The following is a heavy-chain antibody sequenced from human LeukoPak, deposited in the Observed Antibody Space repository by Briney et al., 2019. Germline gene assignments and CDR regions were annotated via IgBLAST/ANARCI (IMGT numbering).Heavy chain of an antibody. CDR3: ARDLHGAQQWLVNWFDP. Sequence: SQTLSLTCAISGDSVSSNSAAWNWIRQSPSRGLEWLGRTYYRSKWYNDYAVSVKSRITINPDTSKNQFSLQLNSVTPEDTAVYYCARDLHGAQQWLVNWFDPWGQGTLVTVSS. CDR2: TYYRSKWYN. D-gene: IGHD6-19*01. J-gene: IGHJ5*02. CDR1: GDSVSSNSAA. V-gene: IGHV6-1*01.